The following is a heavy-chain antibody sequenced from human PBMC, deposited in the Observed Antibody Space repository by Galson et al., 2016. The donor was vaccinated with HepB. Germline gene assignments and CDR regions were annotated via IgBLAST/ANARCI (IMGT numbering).Heavy chain of an antibody. CDR2: IKQDGTEK. CDR3: GSIFES. CDR1: GFIFSTYW. V-gene: IGHV3-7*01. Sequence: SLRLSCAASGFIFSTYWMTWVRQAPGKGLEWVANIKQDGTEKYYVDSVKGRFTISSDNARNMVYLQMNSLRGEDTAIYYCGSIFESWGQGTQVTVSS. J-gene: IGHJ5*01. D-gene: IGHD6-6*01.